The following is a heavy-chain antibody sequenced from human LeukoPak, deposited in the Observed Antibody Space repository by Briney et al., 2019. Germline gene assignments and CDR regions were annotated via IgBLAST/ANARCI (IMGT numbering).Heavy chain of an antibody. J-gene: IGHJ2*01. V-gene: IGHV4-39*01. Sequence: SETLSLTCTVSGGSISSSSYYWGWIRQPPGKGLEWIVSIYYSGSTYYNPSLKSRVTISVDTSKNQFSLKLSSVTAADTAVYYCARPPYDYVWGSYPSDWYFDLWGRGTLVTVSS. D-gene: IGHD3-16*01. CDR3: ARPPYDYVWGSYPSDWYFDL. CDR1: GGSISSSSYY. CDR2: IYYSGST.